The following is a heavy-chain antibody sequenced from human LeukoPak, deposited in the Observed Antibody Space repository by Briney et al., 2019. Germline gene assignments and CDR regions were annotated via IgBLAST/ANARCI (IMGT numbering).Heavy chain of an antibody. CDR2: ISSYDGNT. Sequence: ASVKVSCKASGYAFSSYGFSWVRQAPGQGLEWMGWISSYDGNTKSVDKLQGRVTMTTDTSTSTAYMELRSLRSDDTAVYYCAAAGLPPQPYDSSGYADFDYWGQGTLVTVSS. D-gene: IGHD3-22*01. CDR1: GYAFSSYG. V-gene: IGHV1-18*01. J-gene: IGHJ4*02. CDR3: AAAGLPPQPYDSSGYADFDY.